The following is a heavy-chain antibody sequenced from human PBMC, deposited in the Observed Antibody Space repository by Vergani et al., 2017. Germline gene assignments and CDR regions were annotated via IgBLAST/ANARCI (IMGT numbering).Heavy chain of an antibody. CDR1: GYTFTSYD. Sequence: QVQLVQSGAEVKKPGASVKVSCKASGYTFTSYDINWVRQATGQGLEWMGWMNPNSGNTGYAQKFQGRVTITRNTSISTAYMELSSLRSEDTAVYYCASVPSGSYLSRRKDWFDPWSQGTLVTVSS. CDR3: ASVPSGSYLSRRKDWFDP. V-gene: IGHV1-8*03. D-gene: IGHD1-26*01. J-gene: IGHJ5*02. CDR2: MNPNSGNT.